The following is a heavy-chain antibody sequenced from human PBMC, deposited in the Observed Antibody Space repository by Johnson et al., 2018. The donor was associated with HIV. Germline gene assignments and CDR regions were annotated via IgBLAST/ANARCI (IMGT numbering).Heavy chain of an antibody. Sequence: VQVVESGGGLIQPGGSLRLSCAASGFTVSSNYMSWVRQAPGKGLEWVSVIYSGGSTYYADSVKGRFTISRDNSKNTLYLQMNSLRAGDTAVYYCARGSIAAAGWGAFDIWGQGTVVTVSS. J-gene: IGHJ3*02. CDR1: GFTVSSNY. CDR3: ARGSIAAAGWGAFDI. V-gene: IGHV3-53*01. D-gene: IGHD6-13*01. CDR2: IYSGGST.